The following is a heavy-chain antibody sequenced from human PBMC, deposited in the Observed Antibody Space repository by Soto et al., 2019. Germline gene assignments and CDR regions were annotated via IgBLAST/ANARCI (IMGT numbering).Heavy chain of an antibody. CDR3: ARVDSVDYYYAMDV. D-gene: IGHD3-9*01. J-gene: IGHJ6*02. CDR2: IYSGDTT. V-gene: IGHV3-53*01. Sequence: PGGSLRLSCAASGFTVSAYYMNWVRQAPGKGLEWVSVIYSGDTTYYADSVKGRFTISRDNSKNTLYLQMNSLRAEDTAVYYCARVDSVDYYYAMDVWGQGTTVTVSS. CDR1: GFTVSAYY.